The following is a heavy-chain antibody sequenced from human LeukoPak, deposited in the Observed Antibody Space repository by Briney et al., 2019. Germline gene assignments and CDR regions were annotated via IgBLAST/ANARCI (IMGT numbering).Heavy chain of an antibody. CDR2: INYSGSS. J-gene: IGHJ6*02. Sequence: SETLSLTCTVSGGSISSYYWSWVRQTPGKGLEWIGYINYSGSSNYNPSLKSRVTISVDTSKNQFSLKLSSVTAADTAVYYCARLYYYGSGSYWDYYYGMDVWGQGTTVTVSS. CDR1: GGSISSYY. V-gene: IGHV4-59*08. D-gene: IGHD3-10*01. CDR3: ARLYYYGSGSYWDYYYGMDV.